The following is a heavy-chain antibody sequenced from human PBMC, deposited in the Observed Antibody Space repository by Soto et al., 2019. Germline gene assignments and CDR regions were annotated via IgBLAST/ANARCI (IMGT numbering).Heavy chain of an antibody. CDR3: AHRVLRTVFGLVTTTAIYFDF. D-gene: IGHD3-3*01. CDR2: IQWDDDK. J-gene: IGHJ4*02. V-gene: IGHV2-5*02. CDR1: GLSLTTSGVG. Sequence: QITLNESGPTVVRPTETLTLTCRFSGLSLTTSGVGVGWIRQSPGKAPEWLAHIQWDDDKRYSASLKSRLTITKDTSKNQVVLTVSDLDPTDTATYYCAHRVLRTVFGLVTTTAIYFDFWGQGTPVAVSS.